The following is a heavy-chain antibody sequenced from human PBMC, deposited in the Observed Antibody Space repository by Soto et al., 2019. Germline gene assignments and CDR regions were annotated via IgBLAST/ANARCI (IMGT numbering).Heavy chain of an antibody. J-gene: IGHJ5*02. CDR1: GYTFTGYY. CDR2: INPNSGGT. CDR3: ARGSILRYGWGNNWFDP. D-gene: IGHD3-9*01. V-gene: IGHV1-2*04. Sequence: GASVKVSCKASGYTFTGYYMHWVRQAPGQGLEWMGWINPNSGGTNYAQKFQGWVTMTRDTSISTAYMELSRLRSDDTAVYYCARGSILRYGWGNNWFDPWGQGTLVTVSS.